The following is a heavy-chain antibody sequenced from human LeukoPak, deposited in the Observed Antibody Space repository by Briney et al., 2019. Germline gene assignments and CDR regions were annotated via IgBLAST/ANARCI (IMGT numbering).Heavy chain of an antibody. V-gene: IGHV3-30*02. Sequence: VVPLRCSCAASGFSSREYGMHWVRQGPGKKLDGVAFIRSDGSNKYYADSVKGRFTVSRDNSKRTLYLQMNSLRGEDTAVYYCAKDHCSRCSEDDYLDSWGQGTLVTVSS. CDR3: AKDHCSRCSEDDYLDS. CDR2: IRSDGSNK. CDR1: GFSSREYG. J-gene: IGHJ4*02. D-gene: IGHD2-15*01.